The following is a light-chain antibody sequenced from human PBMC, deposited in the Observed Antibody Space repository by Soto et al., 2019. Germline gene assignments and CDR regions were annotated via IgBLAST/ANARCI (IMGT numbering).Light chain of an antibody. CDR2: DVS. J-gene: IGKJ1*01. V-gene: IGKV1-5*01. CDR3: QQYSTFYT. CDR1: QSISAS. Sequence: DIQMTQSPSTLSASVGDRATVTCPASQSISASLAWFQQKPGKAPKLLIYDVSSLEGGVPSRFSGSGSGTDFTLTISRLHPDDVATYYCQQYSTFYTFGQGTKVEIK.